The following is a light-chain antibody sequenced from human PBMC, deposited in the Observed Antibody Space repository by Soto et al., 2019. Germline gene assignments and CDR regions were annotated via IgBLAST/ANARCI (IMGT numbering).Light chain of an antibody. CDR2: EVS. Sequence: QSVLTQPPSASATPGQRVTISCSGTSSDVGGYNYVSWYQQHPGKAPKLMIYEVSKRPSGVPDRFSGSKSGNTASLTVSGLQAEDEADYYCSSYAGSNNFVVFGGGTKLTVL. V-gene: IGLV2-8*01. CDR3: SSYAGSNNFVV. J-gene: IGLJ2*01. CDR1: SSDVGGYNY.